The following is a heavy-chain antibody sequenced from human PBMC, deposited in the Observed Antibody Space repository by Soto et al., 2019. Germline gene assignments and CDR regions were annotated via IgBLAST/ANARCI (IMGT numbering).Heavy chain of an antibody. D-gene: IGHD6-13*01. V-gene: IGHV3-11*06. CDR1: GFTFSDYY. CDR2: ISSSSSYT. J-gene: IGHJ3*02. CDR3: ARDLYSSSPDAFDI. Sequence: QVQLVESGGGLVKPGGSLRLSCAASGFTFSDYYMSWIRQAPGKGLEWVSYISSSSSYTNYADSVKGRFTISRDNAKNSLYLQMNSLRAEDTAVYYCARDLYSSSPDAFDIWGQGTMVTVSS.